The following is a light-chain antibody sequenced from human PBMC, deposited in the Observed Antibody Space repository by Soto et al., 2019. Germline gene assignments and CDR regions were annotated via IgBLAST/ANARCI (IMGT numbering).Light chain of an antibody. V-gene: IGKV1-5*01. CDR1: QSISDW. Sequence: DIQMTQSPSTLSASVGDRVTITCRASQSISDWLDWYQQKPGKAPKLLIYDVSTLESGVPSRFSGSGSGTECTLTISSLQPDDFATYYCQQCNNYLYTFGQGTKVEIK. CDR3: QQCNNYLYT. CDR2: DVS. J-gene: IGKJ2*01.